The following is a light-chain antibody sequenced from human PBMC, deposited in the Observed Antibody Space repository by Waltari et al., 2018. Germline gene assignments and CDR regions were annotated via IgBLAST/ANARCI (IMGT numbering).Light chain of an antibody. CDR1: SPNIGTNY. J-gene: IGLJ2*01. V-gene: IGLV1-47*01. Sequence: QSVLTQPPSASGTPGQRVTISCSGSSPNIGTNYVCWYQHLPETAPNLLLYRNNQRPSGVPDRFSGSKSGTSASLAISGLRSEDEADYYCAAWDDSLSGWVFGGGTKLTVL. CDR2: RNN. CDR3: AAWDDSLSGWV.